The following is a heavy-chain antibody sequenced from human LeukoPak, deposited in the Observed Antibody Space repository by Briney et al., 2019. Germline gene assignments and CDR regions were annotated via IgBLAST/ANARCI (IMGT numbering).Heavy chain of an antibody. J-gene: IGHJ5*02. D-gene: IGHD6-19*01. CDR1: GGSFSGYY. CDR3: ARGIRSGGWYSAHWFDP. V-gene: IGHV4-34*01. CDR2: INHSGST. Sequence: SETLSLTCAVYGGSFSGYYWSWIRQPPGKGLEWIGEINHSGSTNYNPSLKSRVTISVDTSKNQFSLKLSSVTAADTAVYYCARGIRSGGWYSAHWFDPWGQGTLVTVSS.